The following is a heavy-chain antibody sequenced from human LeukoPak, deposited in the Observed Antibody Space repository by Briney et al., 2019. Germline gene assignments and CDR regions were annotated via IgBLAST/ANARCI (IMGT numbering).Heavy chain of an antibody. CDR3: ARGHGTSWFPFDS. Sequence: RGGPLRLSCRGCGYSFSSYQVNGAPQAPEKGLEWVSHISDDDTTIYYADSVKGRFTISRDDAKSSLYLEMKSLRAEDTAIYYCARGHGTSWFPFDSWGQGTLVTVSS. CDR1: GYSFSSYQ. D-gene: IGHD6-13*01. CDR2: ISDDDTTI. V-gene: IGHV3-48*03. J-gene: IGHJ4*02.